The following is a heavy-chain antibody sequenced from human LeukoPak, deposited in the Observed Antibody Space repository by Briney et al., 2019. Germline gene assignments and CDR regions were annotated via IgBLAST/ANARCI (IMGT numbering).Heavy chain of an antibody. Sequence: GGSPRLSCAASGFTISENYMAWVRQAPGKGLEWVSVIYSGGSTYYVDSVKGRFTISRDDSKNTLFLQMNSLGAEDTAVYYCARAPRELGSYFYFDCWGQGALVTVSS. CDR3: ARAPRELGSYFYFDC. V-gene: IGHV3-66*01. D-gene: IGHD1-26*01. CDR2: IYSGGST. J-gene: IGHJ4*02. CDR1: GFTISENY.